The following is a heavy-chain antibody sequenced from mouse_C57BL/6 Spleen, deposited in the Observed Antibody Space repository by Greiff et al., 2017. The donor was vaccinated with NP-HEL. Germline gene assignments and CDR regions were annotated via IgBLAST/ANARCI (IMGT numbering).Heavy chain of an antibody. J-gene: IGHJ3*01. CDR2: ISSGSSTI. D-gene: IGHD2-3*01. Sequence: EVKLVESGGGLVKPGGSLKLSYAASGFTFSDYGMHWVRQAPEKGLEWVAYISSGSSTIYYADTVKGRFTISRDNAKNTLFLQMTSLRSEDTAMYYCARNYDGYWAWFAYWGQGTLVTVSA. V-gene: IGHV5-17*01. CDR3: ARNYDGYWAWFAY. CDR1: GFTFSDYG.